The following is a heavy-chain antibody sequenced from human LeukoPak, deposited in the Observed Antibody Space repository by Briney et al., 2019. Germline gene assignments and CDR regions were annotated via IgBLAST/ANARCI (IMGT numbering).Heavy chain of an antibody. CDR3: ARSRPLNWFDP. Sequence: SETLSLTCTVSGGSISSYYWSWIRQPPGKGLEWIGYIYYSGSTNYNPSLKSRVTISVDTSKNQFSLKLSSVTAADTAVYYCARSRPLNWFDPWGQGTLVTVSS. J-gene: IGHJ5*02. CDR1: GGSISSYY. CDR2: IYYSGST. V-gene: IGHV4-59*08.